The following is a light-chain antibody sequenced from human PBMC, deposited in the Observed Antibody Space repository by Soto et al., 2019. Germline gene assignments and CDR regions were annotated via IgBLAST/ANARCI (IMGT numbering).Light chain of an antibody. CDR2: GDS. V-gene: IGLV1-40*01. J-gene: IGLJ2*01. CDR3: SSYCLSYGSIETSATVV. Sequence: QSVLTQPPSVSGAPGQRVTISCTGSGSNIGAGYDVHWYQHRPGTAPKLLVFGDSHRPSGVSTRFSGSKSGNTASLTISGLQAEDEAEYYCSSYCLSYGSIETSATVVFGGGTKLTVL. CDR1: GSNIGAGYD.